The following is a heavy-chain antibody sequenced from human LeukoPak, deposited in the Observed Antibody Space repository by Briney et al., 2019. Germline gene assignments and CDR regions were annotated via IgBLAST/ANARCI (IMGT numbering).Heavy chain of an antibody. CDR2: ICYHENT. V-gene: IGHV4-39*01. D-gene: IGHD3-10*01. CDR1: GGSISSSSDY. Sequence: PSETLSLTCTVSGGSISSSSDYWGWIRQAPGKGLEWIGSICYHENTYYNSSLKSRVTISVDTSKNQFSLKLSSATAADTAVYYCARLGNREVVRGYYYMDVWGKGATVTISS. CDR3: ARLGNREVVRGYYYMDV. J-gene: IGHJ6*03.